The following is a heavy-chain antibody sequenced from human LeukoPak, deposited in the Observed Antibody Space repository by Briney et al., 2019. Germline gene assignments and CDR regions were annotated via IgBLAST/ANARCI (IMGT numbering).Heavy chain of an antibody. D-gene: IGHD2-2*01. CDR2: INHSGST. CDR3: ARGIVVVGNWFDP. V-gene: IGHV4-34*01. CDR1: GGSFSGYY. Sequence: SETLSLTCAVYGGSFSGYYWSWIRQPPGKGLEWIGEINHSGSTNYNPSLKSRVTISVDTSKNQFSLKLSSVTAADTAVYYCARGIVVVGNWFDPWGQGTLVTVSS. J-gene: IGHJ5*02.